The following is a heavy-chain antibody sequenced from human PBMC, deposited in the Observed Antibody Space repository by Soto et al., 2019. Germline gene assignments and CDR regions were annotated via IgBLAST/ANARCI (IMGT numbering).Heavy chain of an antibody. V-gene: IGHV3-23*01. CDR3: ANHCSSTSCRYFSY. J-gene: IGHJ4*02. D-gene: IGHD2-2*01. CDR1: GFTFSSYA. Sequence: EVQLLESGGGLVQPGGSLRLSCAASGFTFSSYAMSWVRQAPGKGLEWVSAISGSGGSTYYADSVKGRFTISRDNSKNTLYLQMNSLRAEDTAVYYWANHCSSTSCRYFSYWGQGTLVTVSS. CDR2: ISGSGGST.